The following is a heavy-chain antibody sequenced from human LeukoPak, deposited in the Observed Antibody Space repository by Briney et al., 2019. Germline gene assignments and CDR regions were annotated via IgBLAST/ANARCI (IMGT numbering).Heavy chain of an antibody. CDR2: IYYSGST. CDR3: ARDAGKLTVPLDN. Sequence: PSETLSLTCTVSGGSISSYYWSWLRQPPGKGLEWIGYIYYSGSTNYNPSLKSRVTISVDTSKNQFSLKLSSVTAADTAVYYCARDAGKLTVPLDNWGQGILVTVSS. CDR1: GGSISSYY. D-gene: IGHD4-17*01. J-gene: IGHJ4*02. V-gene: IGHV4-59*12.